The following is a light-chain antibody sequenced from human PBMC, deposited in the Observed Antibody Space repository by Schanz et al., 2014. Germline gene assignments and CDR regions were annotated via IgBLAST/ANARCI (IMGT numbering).Light chain of an antibody. CDR2: DAS. J-gene: IGKJ5*01. CDR3: QKYNGAPLIT. V-gene: IGKV1-5*01. CDR1: QSISSW. Sequence: DIQMTQSPSTLSASVGDRVTITCRASQSISSWLAWYQQKPGKAPKVLIYDASNLESGVPSRFSGSGSGTEFTLTISSLQPEDVATYYCQKYNGAPLITFGQGTRLEIK.